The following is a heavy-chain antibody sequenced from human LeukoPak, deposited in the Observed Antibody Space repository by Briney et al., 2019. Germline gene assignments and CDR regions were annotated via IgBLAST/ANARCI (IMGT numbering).Heavy chain of an antibody. CDR1: GYTFTGYY. J-gene: IGHJ6*02. CDR2: INPNSGGT. CDR3: ATAYSDRYYYYGMDV. V-gene: IGHV1-2*02. Sequence: ASVKVSCKASGYTFTGYYMHWVRQAPGQGLEWMGWINPNSGGTNYAQKFQGRVTMTRDTSISTAYMELSRLRSDDTAVYYCATAYSDRYYYYGMDVWGQGTTVTVSS. D-gene: IGHD3-3*01.